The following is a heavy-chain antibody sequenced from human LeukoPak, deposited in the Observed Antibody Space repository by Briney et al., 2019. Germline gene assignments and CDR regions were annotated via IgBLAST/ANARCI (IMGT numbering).Heavy chain of an antibody. CDR2: VKSKTDGETT. CDR3: TTAWGYYYYGMDV. D-gene: IGHD3-16*01. V-gene: IGHV3-15*01. J-gene: IGHJ6*02. CDR1: GFTFSNAW. Sequence: GGSLRLSCVASGFTFSNAWMSWVRQAPGKGLEWVGRVKSKTDGETTDYAAPVKGRFTISRDDSKNTLYLQMNSLKTEDTAVYYCTTAWGYYYYGMDVWGQGTTVTVSS.